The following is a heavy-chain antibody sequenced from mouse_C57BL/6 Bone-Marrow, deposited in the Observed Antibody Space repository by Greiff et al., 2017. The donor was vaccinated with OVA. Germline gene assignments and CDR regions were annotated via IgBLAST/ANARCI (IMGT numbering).Heavy chain of an antibody. CDR2: IHPNSGST. CDR1: GYTFTSYW. Sequence: VQLQQPGAELVKPGASVKLSCKASGYTFTSYWMHWVKQRPGQGLEWIGMIHPNSGSTNYNEKFKSKATLTVDKSSSTAYMQLSSLTSEDSAVYYGARGNYYGSSPYWYFDVWGTGTTVTVSS. D-gene: IGHD1-1*01. J-gene: IGHJ1*03. CDR3: ARGNYYGSSPYWYFDV. V-gene: IGHV1-64*01.